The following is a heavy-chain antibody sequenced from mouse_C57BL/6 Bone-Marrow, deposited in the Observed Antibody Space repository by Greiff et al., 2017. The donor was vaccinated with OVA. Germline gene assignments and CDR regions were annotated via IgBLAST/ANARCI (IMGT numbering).Heavy chain of an antibody. V-gene: IGHV1-64*01. CDR1: GYTFTSYW. J-gene: IGHJ2*01. D-gene: IGHD2-12*01. Sequence: QVQLQQPGAELVKPGASVKLSCKASGYTFTSYWMHWVKQRPGQGLEWIGMIHPNSGSTNYNEKFKSKATLTVDKSSSTAYMQLNSLTSEDSAVYYCARLRRTLYYFDDWGQGTTLTVSS. CDR2: IHPNSGST. CDR3: ARLRRTLYYFDD.